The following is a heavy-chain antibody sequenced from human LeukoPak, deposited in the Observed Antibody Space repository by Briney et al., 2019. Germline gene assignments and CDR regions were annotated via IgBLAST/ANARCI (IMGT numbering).Heavy chain of an antibody. CDR3: ARPYSGSYYEGFDY. D-gene: IGHD1-26*01. J-gene: IGHJ4*02. V-gene: IGHV1-2*02. Sequence: ASVKVSCKASGYTFTGYYMHWVRQAPGQGLEWMGWINPNSGGTNYAQKFQGRVTMTRDTSISTAYMELSRPRSDDTAVYYCARPYSGSYYEGFDYWGQGTLVTVSS. CDR1: GYTFTGYY. CDR2: INPNSGGT.